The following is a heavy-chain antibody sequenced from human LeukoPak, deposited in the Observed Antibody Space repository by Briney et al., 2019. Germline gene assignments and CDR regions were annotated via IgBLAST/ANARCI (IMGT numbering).Heavy chain of an antibody. Sequence: SETLSLTCAVSGYSISSGYYWSWIRQPPGKGLEWIGEINHSGSTNYNPSLKSRVTISVDTSKNQFSLKLSSVTAADTAVYYCARGGFGYSYGPYYFDYWGQGTLVTVSS. D-gene: IGHD5-18*01. CDR3: ARGGFGYSYGPYYFDY. V-gene: IGHV4-34*01. J-gene: IGHJ4*02. CDR2: INHSGST. CDR1: GYSISSGYY.